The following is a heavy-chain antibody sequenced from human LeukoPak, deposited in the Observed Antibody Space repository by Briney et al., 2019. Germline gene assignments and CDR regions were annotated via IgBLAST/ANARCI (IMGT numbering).Heavy chain of an antibody. CDR1: GFTFSSYA. Sequence: HPGRSLRLSCAASGFTFSSYAMHWVRQAPGKGLEWVAVISYDGSNKYYADSVKGRFTISRDNSKNTLYLQMNSLRAEDTAVYYCARDRLGYCSGGSCYPDYWGQGTLVTVSS. J-gene: IGHJ4*02. CDR3: ARDRLGYCSGGSCYPDY. CDR2: ISYDGSNK. V-gene: IGHV3-30*01. D-gene: IGHD2-15*01.